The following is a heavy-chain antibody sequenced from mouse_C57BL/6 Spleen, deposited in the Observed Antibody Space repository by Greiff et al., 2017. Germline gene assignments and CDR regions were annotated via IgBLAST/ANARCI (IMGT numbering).Heavy chain of an antibody. CDR1: GYTFTSYG. J-gene: IGHJ4*01. V-gene: IGHV1-81*01. Sequence: QVQLQQSGAELARPGASVKLSCKASGYTFTSYGISWVKQRTGQGLEWIGEIYPRSGNTYYNEKFKGKATLTADKSSSTAYMELRSLTSEDSAVYFCARLRQLRYDYYAMDYWGQGTSVTVSS. D-gene: IGHD3-2*02. CDR2: IYPRSGNT. CDR3: ARLRQLRYDYYAMDY.